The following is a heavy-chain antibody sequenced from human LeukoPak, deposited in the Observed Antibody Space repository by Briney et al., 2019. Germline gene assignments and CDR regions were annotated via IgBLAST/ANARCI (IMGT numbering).Heavy chain of an antibody. V-gene: IGHV3-7*01. Sequence: GGSLRLSCAASGFSFSNYWMSWLRQAPGKGLEWVANMRPDGNEIFYENSVKGRFTISRDNAKNSLFLQMNSLRGEDTAVYYCARDLSGIAGYTYGRGIDYWGQGTLVTVSS. CDR2: MRPDGNEI. CDR1: GFSFSNYW. D-gene: IGHD5-18*01. CDR3: ARDLSGIAGYTYGRGIDY. J-gene: IGHJ4*02.